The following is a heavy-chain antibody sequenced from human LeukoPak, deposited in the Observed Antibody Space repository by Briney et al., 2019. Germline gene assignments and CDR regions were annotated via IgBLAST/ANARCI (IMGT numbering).Heavy chain of an antibody. J-gene: IGHJ4*02. D-gene: IGHD3-22*01. Sequence: SLKVSCKTYGFTLTSSAMQWVRQARGQRLEWKGWIVVGSGNTNHAQKFQERVTITRDMSTSTAYMELSSLRSEDTAVYCCAAAGYDSSGYRSDWGQGTLVTVSS. CDR2: IVVGSGNT. V-gene: IGHV1-58*02. CDR3: AAAGYDSSGYRSD. CDR1: GFTLTSSA.